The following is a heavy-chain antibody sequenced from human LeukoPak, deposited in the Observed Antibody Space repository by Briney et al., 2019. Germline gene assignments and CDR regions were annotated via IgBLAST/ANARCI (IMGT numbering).Heavy chain of an antibody. CDR3: ARPRSSSWGIDY. CDR1: GYAFSTFG. D-gene: IGHD6-13*01. Sequence: ASVKVSCKASGYAFSTFGITWVRQAPGQGLEWMGWINVYNGNTHYAQKLQVRVTMTTDTPTSTAYMELRSLRSDDTAVYYCARPRSSSWGIDYWGQGTLVTVSS. V-gene: IGHV1-18*04. CDR2: INVYNGNT. J-gene: IGHJ4*02.